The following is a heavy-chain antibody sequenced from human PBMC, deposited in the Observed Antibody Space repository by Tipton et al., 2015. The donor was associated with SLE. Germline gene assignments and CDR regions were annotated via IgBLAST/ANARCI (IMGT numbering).Heavy chain of an antibody. V-gene: IGHV4-59*11. D-gene: IGHD6-6*01. CDR1: GGSISSHY. CDR3: ARDRGGSSPV. J-gene: IGHJ4*02. Sequence: TLSLTCTVSGGSISSHYWSWIRQPPGKGLEWIGYIYYSGSTNYNSSLKSRVTISVDTSKNQFSLKLSSVTAADTAVYYCARDRGGSSPVGGQGTLVTVSS. CDR2: IYYSGST.